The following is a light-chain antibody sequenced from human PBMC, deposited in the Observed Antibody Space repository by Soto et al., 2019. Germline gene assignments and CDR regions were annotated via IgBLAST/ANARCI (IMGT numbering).Light chain of an antibody. CDR1: SSDVGGYNY. V-gene: IGLV2-14*01. J-gene: IGLJ1*01. CDR2: EVS. CDR3: SAYTSSSTPYV. Sequence: QSALTQPASVSGSPGQSITISCTGTSSDVGGYNYVSWYQQHPGKAPKLMIFEVSNRPSGVSNRFSGSKSVITASLTISGLQAEDEADYYCSAYTSSSTPYVFGTGTKVTVL.